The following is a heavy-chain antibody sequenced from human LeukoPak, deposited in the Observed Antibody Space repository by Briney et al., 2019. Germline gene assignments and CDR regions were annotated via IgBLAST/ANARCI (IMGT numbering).Heavy chain of an antibody. CDR2: INPNSGGT. D-gene: IGHD3-10*01. J-gene: IGHJ6*03. CDR1: GYTFTGYY. CDR3: ARGDYYGSGSYYTVYYYYYMDV. Sequence: ASVKVSCKASGYTFTGYYMHWVRQAPGQGLEWMGWINPNSGGTNYAQKFQGRVTMTRDTSISTAYMELSRLRSDDTAVYYCARGDYYGSGSYYTVYYYYYMDVWGKGTTVIVSS. V-gene: IGHV1-2*02.